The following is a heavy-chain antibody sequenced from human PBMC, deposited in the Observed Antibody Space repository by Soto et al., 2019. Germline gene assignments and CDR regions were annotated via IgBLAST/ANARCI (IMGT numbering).Heavy chain of an antibody. CDR2: FDPEDGET. CDR3: AREDCISASCYIAY. D-gene: IGHD2-2*02. Sequence: DSVKVSCKASGYTLTELYIQWVRQAPGKGLEWMGGFDPEDGETIYAQKFQGRVTMTEDTSTDTAYMELSSLRSDDTAVYYCAREDCISASCYIAYWGQGTLVTVSS. J-gene: IGHJ4*02. V-gene: IGHV1-24*01. CDR1: GYTLTELY.